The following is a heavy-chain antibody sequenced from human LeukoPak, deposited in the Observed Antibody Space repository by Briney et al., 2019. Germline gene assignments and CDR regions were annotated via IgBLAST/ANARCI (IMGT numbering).Heavy chain of an antibody. Sequence: GGSLRLSCAASGFTFSSYAMSWVRQAPGKGLEWVSTLSGSSGNIYYAESVKGRFTISRDNSKNTLYLQMNSLRAEDTAVYYCAKGGYYYALDPWGQGTLVTVSS. CDR2: LSGSSGNI. CDR3: AKGGYYYALDP. D-gene: IGHD3-10*01. J-gene: IGHJ5*02. V-gene: IGHV3-23*01. CDR1: GFTFSSYA.